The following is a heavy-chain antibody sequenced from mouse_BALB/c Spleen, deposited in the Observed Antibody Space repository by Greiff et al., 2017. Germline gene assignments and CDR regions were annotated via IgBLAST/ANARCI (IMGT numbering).Heavy chain of an antibody. J-gene: IGHJ2*01. CDR3: ARRKIYDGYYFDY. CDR1: GYTFTDYA. D-gene: IGHD2-3*01. CDR2: ISTYYGNT. Sequence: QVQLQQSGPELVRPGVSVKISCKGSGYTFTDYAMHWVKQSHAKSLEWIGVISTYYGNTNYNQKFKGKATMTVDKSSSTAYMELARLTSEDSAIYYCARRKIYDGYYFDYWGQGTTLTVSS. V-gene: IGHV1-67*01.